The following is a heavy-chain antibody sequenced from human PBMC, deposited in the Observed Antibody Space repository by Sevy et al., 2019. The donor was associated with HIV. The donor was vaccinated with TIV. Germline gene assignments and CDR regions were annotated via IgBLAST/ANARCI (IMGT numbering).Heavy chain of an antibody. CDR2: IYYTGRT. D-gene: IGHD5-12*01. V-gene: IGHV4-59*01. CDR1: GGSISTYY. CDR3: ARAPPVRSGDDSLNWFDP. J-gene: IGHJ5*02. Sequence: SETLSLTCTVSGGSISTYYWSWIRQPPGKGLEYIGYIYYTGRTNYNPSLKSRVTISVDTSKNQFSLKLRSVTAVDTAVYYCARAPPVRSGDDSLNWFDPWGQGTLVTVSS.